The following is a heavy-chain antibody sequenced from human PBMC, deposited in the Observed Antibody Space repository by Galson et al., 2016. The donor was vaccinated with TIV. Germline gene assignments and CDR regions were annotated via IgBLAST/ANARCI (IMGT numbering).Heavy chain of an antibody. CDR2: IIDSGTAT. CDR1: GFTFSRYA. Sequence: SLRLSCAVSGFTFSRYAMSWVRQAPGKGLEWVSTIIDSGTATYYADPVKGRFIISRDNSKHTLSLQMNSLTADDTAVYYCAKLWPFYSSAKYYFDFWGQGTLF. J-gene: IGHJ4*02. CDR3: AKLWPFYSSAKYYFDF. V-gene: IGHV3-23*01. D-gene: IGHD2-15*01.